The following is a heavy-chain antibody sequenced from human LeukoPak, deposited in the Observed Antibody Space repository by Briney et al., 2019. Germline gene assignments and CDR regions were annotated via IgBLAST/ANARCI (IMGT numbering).Heavy chain of an antibody. J-gene: IGHJ3*01. D-gene: IGHD1-7*01. V-gene: IGHV1-46*01. CDR2: INPSGGST. CDR3: ARDLPGNYYAFDV. Sequence: ASVKVSCKASGYTFTSYYMHWVRQAPGQGLEWMGKINPSGGSTSYAQKFQGRVTMTRDMSTSTVYMELSSLRSEDTAVYYCARDLPGNYYAFDVWGQGTMVTVS. CDR1: GYTFTSYY.